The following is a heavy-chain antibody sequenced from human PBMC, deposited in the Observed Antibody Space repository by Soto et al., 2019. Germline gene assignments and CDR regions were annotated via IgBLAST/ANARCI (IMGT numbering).Heavy chain of an antibody. Sequence: VQLVESGGGLVKPGGSLRLSCAASGFTFSDYYMAWTRQAPGKGLEWIAYIVSGSTYTNYADSVKGRFSISRDNARESLFLEINSLRANDTAVYYCARVDGESRMDVWGQGTTVSVS. CDR2: IVSGSTYT. J-gene: IGHJ6*02. D-gene: IGHD2-21*01. CDR1: GFTFSDYY. V-gene: IGHV3-11*06. CDR3: ARVDGESRMDV.